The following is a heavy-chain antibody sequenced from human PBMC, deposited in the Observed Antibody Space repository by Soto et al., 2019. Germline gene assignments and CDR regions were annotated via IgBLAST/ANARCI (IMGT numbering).Heavy chain of an antibody. J-gene: IGHJ6*02. CDR2: INPNSGGT. D-gene: IGHD2-2*01. CDR1: GYTFTGYY. Sequence: ASVKVSCKASGYTFTGYYMHWVRQAPGQGLEWMGWINPNSGGTNYAQKFQGGVTMTRDTSISTAYMEVSRLGSDDTAVYYCARGCSSTSCYSLYGMDVWGQGTTVTVSS. V-gene: IGHV1-2*02. CDR3: ARGCSSTSCYSLYGMDV.